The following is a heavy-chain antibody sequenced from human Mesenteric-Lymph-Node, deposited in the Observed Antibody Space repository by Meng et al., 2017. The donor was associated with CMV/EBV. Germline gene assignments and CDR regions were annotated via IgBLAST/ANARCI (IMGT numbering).Heavy chain of an antibody. D-gene: IGHD3-10*01. CDR3: TGDSVSNPNLDY. Sequence: VRRVDAGGRLVPHGGSLSLACAASGLNVSDKYMSWVRKVPGKGLELVYIIYRGDNTYYIDSVKDRFTVSRDNSKNTMYLQMNSLRVEDTAVYYCTGDSVSNPNLDYWGQGTLVTVSS. CDR2: IYRGDNT. CDR1: GLNVSDKY. J-gene: IGHJ4*02. V-gene: IGHV3-66*01.